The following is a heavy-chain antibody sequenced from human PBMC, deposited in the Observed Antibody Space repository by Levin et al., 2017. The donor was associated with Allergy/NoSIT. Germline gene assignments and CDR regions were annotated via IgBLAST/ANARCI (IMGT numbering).Heavy chain of an antibody. CDR3: ARVSGTFYGHFDY. J-gene: IGHJ4*02. Sequence: GESLKISCAASGFTFSDHYMDWVRQAPGKGLEWVGRTRNKANSYTTEYAASVKGRFTISRDDSKNSLYLQMNSLKTEDTAVYYCARVSGTFYGHFDYWGQGTLVIVSS. D-gene: IGHD1-26*01. V-gene: IGHV3-72*01. CDR1: GFTFSDHY. CDR2: TRNKANSYTT.